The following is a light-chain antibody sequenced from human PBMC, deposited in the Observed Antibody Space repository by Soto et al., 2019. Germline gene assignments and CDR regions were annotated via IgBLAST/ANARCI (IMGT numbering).Light chain of an antibody. J-gene: IGKJ1*01. CDR1: QSVNSNY. V-gene: IGKV3-20*01. CDR2: GAT. CDR3: QQYGNSPQT. Sequence: ELVLTQSPGTLSLSPGERATLSCRASQSVNSNYVAWYQQRPGQTPRLLIYGATHMATGTPARFRGSGSGADFTLTINRLEPEDFAVYFCQQYGNSPQTFGRGTKVEVE.